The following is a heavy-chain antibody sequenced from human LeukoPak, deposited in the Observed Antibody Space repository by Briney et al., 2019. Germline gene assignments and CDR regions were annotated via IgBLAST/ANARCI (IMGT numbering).Heavy chain of an antibody. J-gene: IGHJ4*02. CDR3: ATDGYSFGHHFDY. V-gene: IGHV3-74*01. CDR2: IKGDGSST. Sequence: GGSLRLSCAASGFTFSSYWMRWVRHTPGKGLVWVSRIKGDGSSTSYADSVKGRFTISRDNAKNTLYLQMNSLRADDTAVYYCATDGYSFGHHFDYWGQGTLVTVSS. D-gene: IGHD5-18*01. CDR1: GFTFSSYW.